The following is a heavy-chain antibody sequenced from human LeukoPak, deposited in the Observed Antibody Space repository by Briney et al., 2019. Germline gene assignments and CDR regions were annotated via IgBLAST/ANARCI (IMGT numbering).Heavy chain of an antibody. Sequence: ASVKVSCKASGYTFSNFDLNWVRQATGQGLEWVGYMNPKSGYTAYAQKFQGRVTITRDTSISTLYMELSSLRSEDTAVYYCATSNAGLGGNFQNWGQGPLVTVSS. CDR2: MNPKSGYT. V-gene: IGHV1-8*03. J-gene: IGHJ1*01. CDR1: GYTFSNFD. D-gene: IGHD3-16*01. CDR3: ATSNAGLGGNFQN.